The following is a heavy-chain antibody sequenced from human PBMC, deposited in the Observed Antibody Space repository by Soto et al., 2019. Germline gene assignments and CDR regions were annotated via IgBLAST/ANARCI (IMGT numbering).Heavy chain of an antibody. Sequence: PGGSLRLSCAASGFTFSDYYMSWIRQAPGKGLEWVSYISSSGSTIYYADSVKGRFTISRDNAKNSLYLQMNSLRAEDTAVYYCARDPRNIVGGAYYYYGMDVWGQGTTVTVSS. CDR3: ARDPRNIVGGAYYYYGMDV. D-gene: IGHD1-26*01. CDR2: ISSSGSTI. CDR1: GFTFSDYY. J-gene: IGHJ6*02. V-gene: IGHV3-11*01.